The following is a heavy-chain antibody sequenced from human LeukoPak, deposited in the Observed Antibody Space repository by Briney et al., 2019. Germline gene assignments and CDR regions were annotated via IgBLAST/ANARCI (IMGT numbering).Heavy chain of an antibody. D-gene: IGHD7-27*01. CDR3: ARTLGY. J-gene: IGHJ4*02. CDR2: IHSGGST. Sequence: PGGSLILSFAASGFTVSSNYMSWVRQAPGKGLEWVSVIHSGGSTYYADSVKGRFTISRDNSKNTLYLQMNSLRAEDTAVYYCARTLGYWGQGTLVTVSS. CDR1: GFTVSSNY. V-gene: IGHV3-53*01.